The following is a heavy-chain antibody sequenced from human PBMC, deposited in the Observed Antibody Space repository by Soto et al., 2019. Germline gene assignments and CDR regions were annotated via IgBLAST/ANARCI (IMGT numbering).Heavy chain of an antibody. V-gene: IGHV3-23*01. J-gene: IGHJ4*01. CDR3: ARDFIGVAGYFDY. CDR1: GLTFSNYG. CDR2: ISGDGTGT. Sequence: PGGSLRLSCAGSGLTFSNYGLTWVRQAQGKGLEWVSSISGDGTGTYYADSVKGRFTISRDNSKNTLYLQMNSLRAEDTAVYYCARDFIGVAGYFDYWGHGTLVTSPQ. D-gene: IGHD6-19*01.